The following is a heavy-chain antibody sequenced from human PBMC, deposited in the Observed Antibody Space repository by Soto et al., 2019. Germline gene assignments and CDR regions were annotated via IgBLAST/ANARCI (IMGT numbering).Heavy chain of an antibody. Sequence: GASVKVSCKASGFTFTSYAVQWMRQARGQRLEWIGWIVVGSGNTNYAQKFQERVTITRDMSTSTAYMELSSLRSEDTAVYYCAAGEYYDFWSGYWPPNYYYGMDVWGQGTTVTVSS. V-gene: IGHV1-58*01. CDR2: IVVGSGNT. CDR3: AAGEYYDFWSGYWPPNYYYGMDV. CDR1: GFTFTSYA. D-gene: IGHD3-3*01. J-gene: IGHJ6*02.